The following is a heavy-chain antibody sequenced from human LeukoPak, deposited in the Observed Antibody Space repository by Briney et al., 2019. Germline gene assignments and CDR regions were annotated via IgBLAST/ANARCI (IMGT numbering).Heavy chain of an antibody. D-gene: IGHD3-9*01. Sequence: SQTLSLTCAVSGGSISSGGYSWSWIRQPPGKGLEWIGYIYHSGSTYYNPSLKSRVTISVDRSKNQFSLKLSSVTAADTAVYYCTRGLTGYYDILTGYYKIGHDAFDIWGQGTMVTVSS. CDR1: GGSISSGGYS. V-gene: IGHV4-30-2*01. CDR3: TRGLTGYYDILTGYYKIGHDAFDI. CDR2: IYHSGST. J-gene: IGHJ3*02.